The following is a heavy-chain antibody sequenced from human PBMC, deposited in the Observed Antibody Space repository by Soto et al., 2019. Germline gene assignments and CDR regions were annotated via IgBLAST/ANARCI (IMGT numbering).Heavy chain of an antibody. CDR1: GFTFSSYG. Sequence: GGSLRLSCAASGFTFSSYGMHWVRQAPGKGLEWVAVIWYDGSNKYYADSVKGRFTISRDNSKNTLYLQMNSLRAEDTAVYYCAREEQWQTSHYYGMDVWGQGTTVTVSS. CDR3: AREEQWQTSHYYGMDV. CDR2: IWYDGSNK. V-gene: IGHV3-33*01. D-gene: IGHD6-19*01. J-gene: IGHJ6*02.